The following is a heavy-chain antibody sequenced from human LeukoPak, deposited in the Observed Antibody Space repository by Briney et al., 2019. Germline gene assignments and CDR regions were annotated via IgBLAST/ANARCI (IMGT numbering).Heavy chain of an antibody. V-gene: IGHV4-59*01. CDR1: GGSISSYY. D-gene: IGHD3-22*01. J-gene: IGHJ4*02. CDR3: ARVVARYYDSSGYSGSFDY. Sequence: PSETLSLTCTVSGGSISSYYWSWIRQPPGKGLEWIGYIYYSGSTNYNPSLKSRVTISVDTSKNQFSLKLSSVTAADTAVYYCARVVARYYDSSGYSGSFDYWGQGTLVTVSS. CDR2: IYYSGST.